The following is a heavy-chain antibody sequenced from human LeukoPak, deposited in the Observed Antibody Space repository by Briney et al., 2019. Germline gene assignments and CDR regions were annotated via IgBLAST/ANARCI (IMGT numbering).Heavy chain of an antibody. D-gene: IGHD4-17*01. Sequence: PGGSLRLSCAASGFTFSSYGMSWVRQAPRKGLEWVSAISGSGGSTYYADSVKGRFTISRDTSKNTLYLLMNSLRAEDTAVYYCAKSMTTVTNLDYWGQGTLVTVSS. CDR1: GFTFSSYG. CDR2: ISGSGGST. V-gene: IGHV3-23*01. J-gene: IGHJ4*02. CDR3: AKSMTTVTNLDY.